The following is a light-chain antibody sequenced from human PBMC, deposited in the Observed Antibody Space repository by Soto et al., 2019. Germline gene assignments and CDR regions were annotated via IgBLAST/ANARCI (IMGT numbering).Light chain of an antibody. CDR3: QKYYSAPET. CDR1: QGISSY. J-gene: IGKJ1*01. Sequence: DIQMTQSPSSLSASVGDRVTITCRASQGISSYLAWYQQKPGKVPKVLIYAASTSQSGVPSRFSGSGSGTEFTLTISSLQPEDVATYYCQKYYSAPETFGQGTKVEIK. V-gene: IGKV1-27*01. CDR2: AAS.